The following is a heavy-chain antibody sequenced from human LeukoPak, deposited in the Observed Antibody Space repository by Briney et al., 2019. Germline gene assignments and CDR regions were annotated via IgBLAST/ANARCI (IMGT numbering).Heavy chain of an antibody. CDR2: ISAYNGNT. Sequence: VASVKVSCKASGYTFTSYGISWVRQAPGQGLEWMGWISAYNGNTNYAQKLQGRVTMTTDTPTSTGYMELRSLTSDDTAIYYCGRVDMAASKDYWGQGTLVTVSS. V-gene: IGHV1-18*01. CDR3: GRVDMAASKDY. CDR1: GYTFTSYG. J-gene: IGHJ4*02. D-gene: IGHD5-24*01.